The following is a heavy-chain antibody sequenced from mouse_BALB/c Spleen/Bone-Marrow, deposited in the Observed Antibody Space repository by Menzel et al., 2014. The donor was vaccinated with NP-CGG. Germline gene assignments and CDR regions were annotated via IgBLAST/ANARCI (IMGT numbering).Heavy chain of an antibody. CDR3: TRAKDGDDKRAWFAY. V-gene: IGHV1-77*01. J-gene: IGHJ3*01. CDR2: IYPGSGST. Sequence: VQLQQSGPELVKPGASVKTSCKASGYTFTDSVISWVKQRTGQGLEWIGEIYPGSGSTYYNEKFKGKATLTADKSSNTAYTQLSSLTSEDSAVYFCTRAKDGDDKRAWFAYWGQGTLVTVSA. CDR1: GYTFTDSV. D-gene: IGHD2-2*01.